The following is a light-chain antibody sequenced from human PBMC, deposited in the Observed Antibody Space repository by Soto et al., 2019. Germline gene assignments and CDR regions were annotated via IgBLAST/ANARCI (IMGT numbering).Light chain of an antibody. Sequence: EIVLTQSPGTLSLSPGERATLSCRASQSVSSSYLAWYQQKPGQAPRLLIYGASSRATGIPDRFSGSGSGTDFTLTISRLEPEDFVVYDCQQYGSSPPYTFGQGTNLEIK. CDR1: QSVSSSY. CDR2: GAS. V-gene: IGKV3-20*01. CDR3: QQYGSSPPYT. J-gene: IGKJ2*01.